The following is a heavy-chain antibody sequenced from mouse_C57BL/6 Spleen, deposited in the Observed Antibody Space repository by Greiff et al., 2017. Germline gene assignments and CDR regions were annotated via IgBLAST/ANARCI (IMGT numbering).Heavy chain of an antibody. CDR1: GYTFTSYW. D-gene: IGHD2-2*01. Sequence: QVQLQQPGAELVKPGASVKMSCKASGYTFTSYWITWVKQRPGQGLEWIGDIYPGSGSTNYNEKFKSKATLTVDTSSSTAYMQLSSLTSEDSAVYYCARRGVYYGYDAWFAYWGQGTLVTVSA. CDR3: ARRGVYYGYDAWFAY. V-gene: IGHV1-55*01. J-gene: IGHJ3*01. CDR2: IYPGSGST.